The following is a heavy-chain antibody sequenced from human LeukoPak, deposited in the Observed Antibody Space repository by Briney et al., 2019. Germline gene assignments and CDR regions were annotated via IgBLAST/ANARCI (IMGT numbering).Heavy chain of an antibody. CDR1: GFTFSDYG. Sequence: PGGSLRLSCAASGFTFSDYGMHWVRQAPGKGLEWVSNISSSSSTIYYADSVKGRFTISRDNAKDSLYLQMKSLRDEDTAVYYCARGDYEFDYRGQGTLVTVSS. D-gene: IGHD4-17*01. J-gene: IGHJ4*02. CDR2: ISSSSSTI. CDR3: ARGDYEFDY. V-gene: IGHV3-48*02.